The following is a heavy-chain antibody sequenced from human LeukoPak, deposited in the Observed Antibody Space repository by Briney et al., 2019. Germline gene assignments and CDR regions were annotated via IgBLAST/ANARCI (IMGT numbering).Heavy chain of an antibody. J-gene: IGHJ3*02. D-gene: IGHD3-10*01. CDR1: GGSISPYY. Sequence: SETVSITCTVSGGSISPYYWSWIRQPPGKGREWIGYIYYTASTYYNPSLKSRVTISVDTSKNQFSLKLSSVTAADTAVYYCARAYYYGSGPFDIWGQG. CDR3: ARAYYYGSGPFDI. CDR2: IYYTAST. V-gene: IGHV4-59*01.